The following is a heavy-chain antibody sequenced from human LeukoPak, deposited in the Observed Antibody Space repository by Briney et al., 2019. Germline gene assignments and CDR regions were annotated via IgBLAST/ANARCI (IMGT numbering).Heavy chain of an antibody. CDR3: ARGTMMVGP. J-gene: IGHJ5*02. D-gene: IGHD3-22*01. CDR1: GGSINNYY. V-gene: IGHV4-59*01. Sequence: SETLSLTCTVSGGSINNYYWSWIRQPPGKGLEWIGFVYYSGSTHYNPSLESRVTISVDTSKNQFSLKLSFVSAADTAVYYCARGTMMVGPWGQGTLVTVSS. CDR2: VYYSGST.